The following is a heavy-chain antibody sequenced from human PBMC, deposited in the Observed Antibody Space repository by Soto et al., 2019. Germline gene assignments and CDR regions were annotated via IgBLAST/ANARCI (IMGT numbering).Heavy chain of an antibody. D-gene: IGHD1-26*01. Sequence: EVQLVESGGGLVQPGGSLRLSCAASGFTFSSYWMYWVRQAPGKGLVWVSRINSDGSSTSYADSVKGRFTISRDNAKNTLYLQMNSLRAEDTAVYYCARDDSGSYYWLSYGMDVWGQGTTVTVS. CDR1: GFTFSSYW. V-gene: IGHV3-74*01. CDR3: ARDDSGSYYWLSYGMDV. J-gene: IGHJ6*02. CDR2: INSDGSST.